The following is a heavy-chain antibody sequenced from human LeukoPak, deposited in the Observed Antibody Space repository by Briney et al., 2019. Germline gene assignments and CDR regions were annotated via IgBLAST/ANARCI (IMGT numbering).Heavy chain of an antibody. Sequence: GGSLRLSYAASGFTFGDYAMNWGRQAPGKGLEWVSGISWDSRTINYADSVRGRFTISRDNAKSSLYLQMNSLRPEDTALYYCAKASTSYGYKDDAFDIWGQGTMVTVSS. CDR2: ISWDSRTI. D-gene: IGHD3-16*01. CDR1: GFTFGDYA. CDR3: AKASTSYGYKDDAFDI. V-gene: IGHV3-9*01. J-gene: IGHJ3*02.